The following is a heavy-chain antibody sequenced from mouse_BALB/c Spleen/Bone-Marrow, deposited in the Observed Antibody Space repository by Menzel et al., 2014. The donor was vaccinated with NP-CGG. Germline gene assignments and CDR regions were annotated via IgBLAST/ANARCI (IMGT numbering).Heavy chain of an antibody. D-gene: IGHD1-1*01. CDR2: ISSGGSYT. Sequence: EVQLQGSGGGLVRPGGSLKLSCAASGSTFSSYTMSWVRQTPEKRLEWVATISSGGSYTYYPDSVKGRFTISRDNAKNTLYLQMSSLKSEDTAMYYCARQILRGFGYWGQGTPVTVSA. V-gene: IGHV5-6-4*01. CDR3: ARQILRGFGY. J-gene: IGHJ3*02. CDR1: GSTFSSYT.